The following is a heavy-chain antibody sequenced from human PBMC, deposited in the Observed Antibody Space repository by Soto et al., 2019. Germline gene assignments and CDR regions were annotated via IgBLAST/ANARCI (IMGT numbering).Heavy chain of an antibody. Sequence: KSSETLSLTCAVYGGSFSGYYWSWIRQPPGKGLELIGEINHSGSTNYNPSLKSRVTISVDTSKNQFSLKLSSVTAADTAVYYCARVEGDYGFDYWGQGTLVTVSS. V-gene: IGHV4-34*01. CDR1: GGSFSGYY. J-gene: IGHJ4*02. CDR2: INHSGST. D-gene: IGHD4-17*01. CDR3: ARVEGDYGFDY.